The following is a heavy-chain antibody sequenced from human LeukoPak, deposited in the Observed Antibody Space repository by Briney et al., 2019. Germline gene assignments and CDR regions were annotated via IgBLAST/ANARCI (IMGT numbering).Heavy chain of an antibody. CDR1: GFTFSSYD. V-gene: IGHV3-13*01. J-gene: IGHJ6*02. CDR3: ARFVWFGEFRGMDV. Sequence: GGSLRLSCAASGFTFSSYDMHWVRQATGKGLDWVSAIGTAGDTYYPGSVKGRFTISRENAKNSLYLQMNSLRAGDTAVYYCARFVWFGEFRGMDVWGQGTTVTVSS. D-gene: IGHD3-10*01. CDR2: IGTAGDT.